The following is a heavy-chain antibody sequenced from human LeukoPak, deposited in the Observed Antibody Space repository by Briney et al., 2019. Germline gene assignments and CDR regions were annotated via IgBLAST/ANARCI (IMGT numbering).Heavy chain of an antibody. V-gene: IGHV3-21*01. D-gene: IGHD7-27*01. CDR2: ISSSSSYI. CDR3: ARDLNWETY. Sequence: AGGSLRPSCAASGFTFSSYSMNWVRQAPGKGLEWVSSISSSSSYIYYADSVKGRFTISRDNAKNSLYLQMNSLRAEDTAVYYCARDLNWETYWGQGTLVSVSS. CDR1: GFTFSSYS. J-gene: IGHJ4*02.